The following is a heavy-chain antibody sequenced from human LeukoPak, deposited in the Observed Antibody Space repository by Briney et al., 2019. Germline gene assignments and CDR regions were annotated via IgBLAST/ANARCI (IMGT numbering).Heavy chain of an antibody. CDR2: IWYDGSNK. CDR3: ARDGQQLVLDY. V-gene: IGHV3-33*01. CDR1: GFTFNNYA. D-gene: IGHD6-6*01. Sequence: PGGSLRLSCAASGFTFNNYAMHWVRQAPGKGLEWVTTIWYDGSNKYYGDSVKGRFTISRDNSKSTLYLQMNSLRAEDTAVYYCARDGQQLVLDYWGQGTLVTVSS. J-gene: IGHJ4*02.